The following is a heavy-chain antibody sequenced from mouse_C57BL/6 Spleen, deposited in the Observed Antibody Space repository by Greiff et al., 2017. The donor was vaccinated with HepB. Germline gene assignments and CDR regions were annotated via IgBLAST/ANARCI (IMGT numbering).Heavy chain of an antibody. CDR3: ARSLRQLRPHFDY. J-gene: IGHJ2*01. D-gene: IGHD3-2*02. Sequence: QVQLQQSGPELVKPGASVKLFCKASGYTFTSYDINWVKQRPGQGLEWIGWIYPRDGSTKYNEKFKGKATLTVDTSSSTAYMELHSLTSEDSAVYFCARSLRQLRPHFDYWGQGTTLTVSS. CDR1: GYTFTSYD. CDR2: IYPRDGST. V-gene: IGHV1-85*01.